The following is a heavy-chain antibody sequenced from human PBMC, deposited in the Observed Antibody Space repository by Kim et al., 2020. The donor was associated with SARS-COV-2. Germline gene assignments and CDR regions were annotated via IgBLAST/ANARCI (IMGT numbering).Heavy chain of an antibody. CDR2: IYHSGST. Sequence: SETLSLTCAVSGGSISSSNWWSWVRQPPGKGLEWIGEIYHSGSTNYNPSLKSRVTISVDKSKNQFSLKLSSVTAADTAVYYCARSRFRSLSRPPGIAVATAGVDYWGQGTLVTVSS. CDR1: GGSISSSNW. CDR3: ARSRFRSLSRPPGIAVATAGVDY. V-gene: IGHV4-4*02. D-gene: IGHD6-19*01. J-gene: IGHJ4*02.